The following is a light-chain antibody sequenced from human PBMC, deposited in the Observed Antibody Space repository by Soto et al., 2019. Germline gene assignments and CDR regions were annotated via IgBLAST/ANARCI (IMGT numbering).Light chain of an antibody. V-gene: IGLV1-40*01. CDR3: QSYDSSLSGSV. CDR2: GNS. CDR1: SSNIGAGYD. J-gene: IGLJ3*02. Sequence: QSVLTQPPSVSGAPGQRVTISCTGSSSNIGAGYDVHWYQQLPGTAPKLLIYGNSNRPSGFPDRFSGSKSGTSASLAITGLQAEDDADYYCQSYDSSLSGSVFGGGTKRTVL.